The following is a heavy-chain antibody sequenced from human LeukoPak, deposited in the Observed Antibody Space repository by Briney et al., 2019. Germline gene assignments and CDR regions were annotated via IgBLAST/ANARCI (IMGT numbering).Heavy chain of an antibody. CDR3: ARLNYDSSGYYLAYYFDY. Sequence: PSETLSLTCTVSGGSISSYYWSWIRQPPGKGLEWIGYIYYSGSTNYNPSLKSRVTISVDTSKNQFSLKLSSVTAADTAVYYCARLNYDSSGYYLAYYFDYWGRGTLVTVSS. V-gene: IGHV4-59*01. D-gene: IGHD3-22*01. CDR1: GGSISSYY. J-gene: IGHJ4*02. CDR2: IYYSGST.